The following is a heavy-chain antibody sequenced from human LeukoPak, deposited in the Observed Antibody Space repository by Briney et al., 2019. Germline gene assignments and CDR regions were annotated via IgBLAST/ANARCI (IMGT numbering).Heavy chain of an antibody. J-gene: IGHJ5*02. CDR1: GYTFTGYY. V-gene: IGHV1-2*02. CDR3: ARCQSVGTHWFDP. CDR2: INPNSGGT. Sequence: ASVKVSCKASGYTFTGYYMHWVRQAPGQGLEWMGWINPNSGGTNYAQKFQGRVTMTRDTSISTVHMEVTGLRSDDTAVYYCARCQSVGTHWFDPWGQGTLVTVSS.